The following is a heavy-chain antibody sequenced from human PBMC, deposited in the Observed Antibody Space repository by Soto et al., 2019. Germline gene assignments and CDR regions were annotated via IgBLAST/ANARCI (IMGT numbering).Heavy chain of an antibody. CDR3: ARVINWFDP. V-gene: IGHV4-59*01. Sequence: SETLSLTCTVSGDSISIYYWSWIRQPPGKGLEWIGYISNTGNTVYNPSLRSRVAMSLDTSKNQFTLKLSSVSAADTAVYYCARVINWFDPWGQGTLVTVS. CDR1: GDSISIYY. J-gene: IGHJ5*02. CDR2: ISNTGNT.